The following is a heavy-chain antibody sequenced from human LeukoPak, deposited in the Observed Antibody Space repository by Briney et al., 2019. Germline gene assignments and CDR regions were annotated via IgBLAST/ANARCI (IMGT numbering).Heavy chain of an antibody. D-gene: IGHD3-22*01. CDR2: INSDGSST. CDR1: GFTFSNYW. V-gene: IGHV3-74*01. Sequence: GGSLTLSCAASGFTFSNYWMHWVRQAPGKGLVWVSRINSDGSSTSYADSMKGRFTISRDNAKKTLYLQMNSLRAEDTAVYYCARASGADSSGYVEIDFWGQGTLVTVSS. CDR3: ARASGADSSGYVEIDF. J-gene: IGHJ4*02.